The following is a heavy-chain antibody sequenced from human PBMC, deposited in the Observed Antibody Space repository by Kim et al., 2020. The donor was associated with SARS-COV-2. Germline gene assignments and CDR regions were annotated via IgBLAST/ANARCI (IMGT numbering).Heavy chain of an antibody. Sequence: ASVKVSCKASGYTFTSYGISWVRQAPGQGLEWMGWISAYNGNTNYAQKLQGRVTMTTDTSTSTAYMELRSLRSDDTAVYYCARDDEYSSSSGVNYYYYGMDVWGQGTTVTVSS. CDR2: ISAYNGNT. D-gene: IGHD6-6*01. CDR1: GYTFTSYG. V-gene: IGHV1-18*01. J-gene: IGHJ6*02. CDR3: ARDDEYSSSSGVNYYYYGMDV.